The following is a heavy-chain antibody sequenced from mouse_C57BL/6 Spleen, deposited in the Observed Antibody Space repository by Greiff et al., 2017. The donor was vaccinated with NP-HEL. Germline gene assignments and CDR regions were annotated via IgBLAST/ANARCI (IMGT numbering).Heavy chain of an antibody. D-gene: IGHD4-1*01. CDR2: ISSGSSTI. J-gene: IGHJ4*01. CDR1: GFTFSDYG. V-gene: IGHV5-17*01. Sequence: EVKVVESGGGLVKPGGSLKLSCAASGFTFSDYGMHWVRQAPEKGLEWVAYISSGSSTIYYADTVKGRFTISRDNAKNTLFLQMTSLRSEDTAMYYCANTLGRDYAMDYWGQGASVTVSS. CDR3: ANTLGRDYAMDY.